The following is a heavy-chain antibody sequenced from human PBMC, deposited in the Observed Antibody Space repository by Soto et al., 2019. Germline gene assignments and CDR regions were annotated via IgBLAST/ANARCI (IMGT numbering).Heavy chain of an antibody. Sequence: SETLSLTCTVSGGSISSYYWSWIRQPPGKGLEWIGYIYYSGSTNYNPSLKSRVTISVDTSKNQFSLKLSSVTAADTAVYYCAREFYNILTGPPSPNCFDPGGQETLVTVPS. CDR3: AREFYNILTGPPSPNCFDP. D-gene: IGHD3-9*01. V-gene: IGHV4-59*01. CDR1: GGSISSYY. CDR2: IYYSGST. J-gene: IGHJ5*02.